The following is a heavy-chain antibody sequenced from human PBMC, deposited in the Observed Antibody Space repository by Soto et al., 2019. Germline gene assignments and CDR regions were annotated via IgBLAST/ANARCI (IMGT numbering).Heavy chain of an antibody. CDR2: IYPGDSDT. J-gene: IGHJ6*02. Sequence: PGESLKISCKGSGYSFTSYWIGWVRQMPGKGLEWMGIIYPGDSDTRYSPSFQGQVTISADKSISTAYLQWSSLKASDTAMYYCARLKNYYGLWSYSRPWYVMYACGQGNSVPVSS. D-gene: IGHD3-10*01. CDR1: GYSFTSYW. V-gene: IGHV5-51*01. CDR3: ARLKNYYGLWSYSRPWYVMYA.